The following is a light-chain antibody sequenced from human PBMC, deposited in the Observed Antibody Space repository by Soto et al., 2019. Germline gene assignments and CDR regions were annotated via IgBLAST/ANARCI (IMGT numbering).Light chain of an antibody. CDR3: QQFGNSPWT. Sequence: EIMLTQSPATLSLSPMEIATLSSMASQSVSSYLAWYQQKPGQAPRLLIYDASNRATGIPARFSGSGSGTDFTLTISSLEPEDFAVYFCQQFGNSPWTFGQGTKVDIK. J-gene: IGKJ1*01. V-gene: IGKV3-11*01. CDR1: QSVSSY. CDR2: DAS.